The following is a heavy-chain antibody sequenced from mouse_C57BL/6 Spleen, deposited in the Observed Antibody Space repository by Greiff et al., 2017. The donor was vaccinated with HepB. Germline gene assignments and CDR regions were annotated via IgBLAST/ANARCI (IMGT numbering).Heavy chain of an antibody. CDR1: GFTFSDYY. CDR2: INYDGSST. J-gene: IGHJ2*01. CDR3: AREGGYSNYERVPFDY. V-gene: IGHV5-16*01. Sequence: EVQLVESEGGLVQPGSSMKLSCTASGFTFSDYYMAWVRQVPEKGLEWVANINYDGSSTYYLDSLKSRFIISRDNAKNILYLQMSSLKSEDTATYYCAREGGYSNYERVPFDYWGQGTTLTVSS. D-gene: IGHD2-5*01.